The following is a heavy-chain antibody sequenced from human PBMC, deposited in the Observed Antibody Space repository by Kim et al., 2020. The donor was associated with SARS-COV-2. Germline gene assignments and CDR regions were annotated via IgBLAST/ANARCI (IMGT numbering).Heavy chain of an antibody. V-gene: IGHV3-53*04. J-gene: IGHJ3*02. CDR3: ARGKSMIVVEDAFDI. Sequence: GGSLRLSCAASGFTVSSNYMSWVRQAPGKGLEWVSVIYSGGSTYYADSVKVRFTISRHNSKNTLYLQMNSLRAEDTAVYYCARGKSMIVVEDAFDIWGQGTMVTVSS. CDR2: IYSGGST. D-gene: IGHD3-22*01. CDR1: GFTVSSNY.